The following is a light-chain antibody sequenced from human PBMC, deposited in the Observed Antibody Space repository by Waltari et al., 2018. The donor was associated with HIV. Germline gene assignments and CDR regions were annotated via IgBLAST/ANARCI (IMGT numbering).Light chain of an antibody. CDR2: RND. CDR3: VAWDDNLRGVL. J-gene: IGLJ2*01. V-gene: IGLV1-47*03. CDR1: TSNIGSNY. Sequence: SVLTQPPSASGTPGQRVTISCSGSTSNIGSNYVFWYQHLPGTAPKLLIHRNDQRPSGVPDRFSASTSGTSASLAISGLWSEDEADYYCVAWDDNLRGVLFGGGTKVAVL.